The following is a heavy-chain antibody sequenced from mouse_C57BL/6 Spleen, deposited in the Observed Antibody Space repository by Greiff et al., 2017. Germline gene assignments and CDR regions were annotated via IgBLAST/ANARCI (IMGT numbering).Heavy chain of an antibody. Sequence: DVKLQESGPGLVKPSQSLSLTCSVTGYSITSGYYWNWIRQFPGNKLEWMGYISYDGSNNYNPSLKNRISITRDTSKNQFFLKLNSVTTEDTATYYCAREKGYYGSSPATGYFDYWGQGTTLTVSS. CDR3: AREKGYYGSSPATGYFDY. V-gene: IGHV3-6*01. CDR1: GYSITSGYY. J-gene: IGHJ2*01. D-gene: IGHD1-1*01. CDR2: ISYDGSN.